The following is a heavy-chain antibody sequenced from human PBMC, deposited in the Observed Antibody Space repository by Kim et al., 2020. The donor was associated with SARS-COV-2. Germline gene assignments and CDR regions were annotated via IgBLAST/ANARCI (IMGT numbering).Heavy chain of an antibody. D-gene: IGHD3-3*01. CDR1: GYTFTSYD. CDR2: MNPNSGNT. Sequence: ATVKVSCKASGYTFTSYDINWVRQATGQGLEWMGWMNPNSGNTGYAQKFQGRVTMTRNTSISTAYMELSSLRSEDTAVYYCARSATGTDDFWSGYSTYWGQGTLVTVSS. V-gene: IGHV1-8*01. J-gene: IGHJ4*02. CDR3: ARSATGTDDFWSGYSTY.